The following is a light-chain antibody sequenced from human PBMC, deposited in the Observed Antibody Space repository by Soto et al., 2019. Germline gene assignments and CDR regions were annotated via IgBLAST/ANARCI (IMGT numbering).Light chain of an antibody. V-gene: IGKV3-20*01. J-gene: IGKJ2*01. Sequence: EIVLTQSPGTLSLSPGERATLSCRASQSVSSNYLTWYQQKPGQAPRLLIYGASSRATGIPDRFSGSGSGTDFTSTITRLEPEDFAVYLCQQYGSSPHTFVQGTKVEIK. CDR1: QSVSSNY. CDR3: QQYGSSPHT. CDR2: GAS.